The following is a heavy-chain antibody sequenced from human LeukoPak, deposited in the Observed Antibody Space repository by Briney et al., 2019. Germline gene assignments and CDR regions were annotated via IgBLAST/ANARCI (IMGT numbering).Heavy chain of an antibody. Sequence: SETLSLTCAVYGGSFSGYYWSWIRQPPGKGLEWIGEINHSGSTNYNPSLKSRVTISVDTSKSQFSLKLSSVTAADTAVYYCARSARTPLNYYYYYMDVWGKGTTVTVSS. CDR2: INHSGST. J-gene: IGHJ6*03. CDR3: ARSARTPLNYYYYYMDV. V-gene: IGHV4-34*01. CDR1: GGSFSGYY. D-gene: IGHD6-6*01.